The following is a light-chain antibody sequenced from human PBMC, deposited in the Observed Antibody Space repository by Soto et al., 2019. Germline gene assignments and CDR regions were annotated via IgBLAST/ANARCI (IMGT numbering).Light chain of an antibody. CDR3: SSFASSSTLV. J-gene: IGLJ1*01. Sequence: QSVLTQPASVSGSPGQSITISCTGTSSDVGAYNYVSWYQQHPGKAPKLMIYEVSNRPSGVSNRFPGSKSGNTASLSISGLQAEDEADYYCSSFASSSTLVFGTGTKVTVL. CDR2: EVS. CDR1: SSDVGAYNY. V-gene: IGLV2-14*01.